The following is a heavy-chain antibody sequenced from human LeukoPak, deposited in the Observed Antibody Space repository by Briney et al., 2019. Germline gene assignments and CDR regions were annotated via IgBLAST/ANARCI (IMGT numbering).Heavy chain of an antibody. D-gene: IGHD2-2*01. CDR3: ARGETSSYDY. V-gene: IGHV3-23*01. Sequence: GGSLRLSCAASGFXFSSYDMNWVRQAPGKGLEWVSGISGGGGSTYYADSVKGRFTISRDNSKNTVYLQMNSLRAEDTAVYYCARGETSSYDYWGQGTLVTVSS. J-gene: IGHJ4*02. CDR2: ISGGGGST. CDR1: GFXFSSYD.